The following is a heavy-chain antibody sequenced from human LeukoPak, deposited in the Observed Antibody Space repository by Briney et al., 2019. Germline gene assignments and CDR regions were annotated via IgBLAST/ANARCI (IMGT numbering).Heavy chain of an antibody. Sequence: GESMKISCKGSGYSFTSSWIGWVRQMPGKGLEWMGIIYPGDSDTRYSPSFQGQVTISADESISTAYLQWSSLKASDTAMYYCARRGGYNRLDFDYWGQGTLVTVSS. D-gene: IGHD5-24*01. V-gene: IGHV5-51*01. J-gene: IGHJ4*02. CDR1: GYSFTSSW. CDR2: IYPGDSDT. CDR3: ARRGGYNRLDFDY.